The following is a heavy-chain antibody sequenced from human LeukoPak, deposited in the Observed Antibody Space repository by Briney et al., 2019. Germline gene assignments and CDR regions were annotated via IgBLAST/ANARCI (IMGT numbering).Heavy chain of an antibody. CDR2: ISYDGSNK. CDR3: ARGDRRDY. V-gene: IGHV3-30*04. CDR1: GFTFSSYA. Sequence: GGSLRLSCAGSGFTFSSYAMHWVRQAPGKGLEWVAVISYDGSNKYYADSVKGRFTISRDNSKNTLYLQMNSLRAEDTAVYYCARGDRRDYWGQGTLVTVSS. J-gene: IGHJ4*02.